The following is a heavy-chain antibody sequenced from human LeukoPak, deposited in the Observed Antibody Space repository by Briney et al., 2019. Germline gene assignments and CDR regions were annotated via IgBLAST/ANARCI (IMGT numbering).Heavy chain of an antibody. CDR1: GYSFTSYW. J-gene: IGHJ3*02. Sequence: GESLKISCKGSGYSFTSYWIGWVRQMPGKGLEWMGIIYPGDSDTRYSPSFQGQVTISADKSISTAYLQWSSLKASDTAMYYCARSDWGTVTYGEPDAFDIWGQGIMVTVSS. CDR2: IYPGDSDT. V-gene: IGHV5-51*01. D-gene: IGHD4-17*01. CDR3: ARSDWGTVTYGEPDAFDI.